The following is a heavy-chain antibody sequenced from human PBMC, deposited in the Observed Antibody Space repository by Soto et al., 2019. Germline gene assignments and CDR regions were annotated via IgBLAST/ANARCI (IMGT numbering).Heavy chain of an antibody. Sequence: XETLCLTCTVSNGSISSYYWNWIRQPAGKGLEWIGRIYSTGSTNYNPSLKSRVTVSVDTSKNQFSLKLNSVTAADTAVYYCARASYDSIGYTIDYWGQGTLVTVSS. J-gene: IGHJ4*02. CDR1: NGSISSYY. V-gene: IGHV4-4*07. CDR2: IYSTGST. D-gene: IGHD3-22*01. CDR3: ARASYDSIGYTIDY.